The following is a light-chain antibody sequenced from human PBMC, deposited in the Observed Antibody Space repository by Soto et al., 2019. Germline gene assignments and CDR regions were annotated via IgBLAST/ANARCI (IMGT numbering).Light chain of an antibody. CDR3: LQDCISPWT. Sequence: IVLIKSPATLSLSPGEIATRSCRPSQRVPTTSVDWYPKKPGQAPRLLIYGASSRAPGIPDRFSSSGSGTDFTLTISSLQHEDFATYYCLQDCISPWTFGKGTTV. V-gene: IGKV3-20*01. J-gene: IGKJ1*01. CDR2: GAS. CDR1: QRVPTTS.